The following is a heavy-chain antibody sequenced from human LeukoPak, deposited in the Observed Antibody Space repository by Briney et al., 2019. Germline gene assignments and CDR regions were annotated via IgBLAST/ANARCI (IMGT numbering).Heavy chain of an antibody. CDR1: GDSISSGDYS. Sequence: SETLSLTCAVSGDSISSGDYSWSWIRQPSGMGLEWIGYIFHSGHSFYNPSLKSRITISVDKSKNQFSLRLTSVTAADTAVYYCARELWFVNAPGSWFDPWGQGTLVTVSS. D-gene: IGHD3-10*01. CDR3: ARELWFVNAPGSWFDP. CDR2: IFHSGHS. J-gene: IGHJ5*02. V-gene: IGHV4-30-2*01.